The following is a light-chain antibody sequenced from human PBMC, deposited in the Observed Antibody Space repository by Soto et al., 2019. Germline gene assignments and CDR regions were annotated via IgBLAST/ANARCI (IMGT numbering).Light chain of an antibody. V-gene: IGLV1-47*01. Sequence: QSVRTQPPSASGAPGQRVTISCSGSSSNIGSNYVYWYQQLPGTAPKLLIYRNNQRPSGVPDRFSASKAGASASLAISGLQSEDEGDYYCAAWDASLGGFYVSGSGTKVTVL. J-gene: IGLJ1*01. CDR2: RNN. CDR1: SSNIGSNY. CDR3: AAWDASLGGFYV.